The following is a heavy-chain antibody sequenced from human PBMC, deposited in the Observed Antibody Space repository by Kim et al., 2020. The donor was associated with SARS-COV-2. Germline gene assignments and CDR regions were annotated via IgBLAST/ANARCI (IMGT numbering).Heavy chain of an antibody. Sequence: GGSLRLSCAASGFTFSRHAMNWLRQAPGKGLEWISYISGDHSTIYYADSLRGRFTISRDNAKNLLFLQMNNLRDEDTAVYYCTRDVAALGDQGDSFDYWGQGVLVTVSS. CDR1: GFTFSRHA. J-gene: IGHJ4*02. D-gene: IGHD2-21*02. CDR2: ISGDHSTI. CDR3: TRDVAALGDQGDSFDY. V-gene: IGHV3-48*02.